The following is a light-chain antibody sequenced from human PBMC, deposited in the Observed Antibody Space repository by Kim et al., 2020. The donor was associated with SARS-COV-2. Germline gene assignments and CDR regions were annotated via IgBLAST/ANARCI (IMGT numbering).Light chain of an antibody. CDR3: LLTYSGIRL. V-gene: IGLV7-46*01. CDR2: DIN. CDR1: AGAVTSGHY. J-gene: IGLJ2*01. Sequence: QAVVTQEPSLTVSPGGTVTLTCGSSAGAVTSGHYPYWFQQKTGQAPRTLIYDINNRNAWTPARFSGSLPGGKAALTLSGAQPEDEADYFCLLTYSGIRLFGGGTQLTVL.